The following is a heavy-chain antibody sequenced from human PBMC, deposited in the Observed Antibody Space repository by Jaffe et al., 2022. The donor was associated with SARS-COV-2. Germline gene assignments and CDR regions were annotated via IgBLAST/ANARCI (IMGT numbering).Heavy chain of an antibody. CDR3: AREGETAVAGGDNYYYGMDV. Sequence: QVQLVQSGAEVKKPGSSVKVSCKASGGTFSSYAISWVRQAPGQGLEWMGGIIPIFGTANYAQKFQGRVTITADESTSTAYMELSSLRSEDTAVYYCAREGETAVAGGDNYYYGMDVWGQGTTVTVSS. J-gene: IGHJ6*02. CDR1: GGTFSSYA. CDR2: IIPIFGTA. V-gene: IGHV1-69*01. D-gene: IGHD6-19*01.